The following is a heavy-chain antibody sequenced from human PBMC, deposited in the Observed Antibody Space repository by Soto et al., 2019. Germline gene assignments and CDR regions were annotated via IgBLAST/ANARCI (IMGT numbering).Heavy chain of an antibody. Sequence: GGSLRLSCAASGFTFSGSPMHWVRQASGKGLEWLGRIRSKANSYATTYAASVKGRFTISRYDSKSTVYLQMNSLKTEDTAVYYCARDHVVRGNYYDYWGQGTLVTVSS. J-gene: IGHJ4*02. CDR2: IRSKANSYAT. D-gene: IGHD1-26*01. V-gene: IGHV3-73*01. CDR1: GFTFSGSP. CDR3: ARDHVVRGNYYDY.